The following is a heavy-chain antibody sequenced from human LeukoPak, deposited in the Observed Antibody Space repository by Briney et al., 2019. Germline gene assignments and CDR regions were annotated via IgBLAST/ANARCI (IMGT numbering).Heavy chain of an antibody. CDR3: AKGAGWYEY. Sequence: PSETLSLTCTVSVGSISSDYWSWLPQPPGKGVEWIAYINNNGRTNYNPSLKSQTTISGDTSQNRLSLRLTSVTPADTAVYYCAKGAGWYEYSGQGTLVTVSS. J-gene: IGHJ4*02. CDR1: VGSISSDY. V-gene: IGHV4-59*01. D-gene: IGHD6-19*01. CDR2: INNNGRT.